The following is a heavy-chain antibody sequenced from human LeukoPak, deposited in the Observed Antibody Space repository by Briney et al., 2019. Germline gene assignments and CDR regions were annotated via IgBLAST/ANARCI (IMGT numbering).Heavy chain of an antibody. CDR1: GYTFTSYD. J-gene: IGHJ6*02. D-gene: IGHD3-9*01. V-gene: IGHV1-8*01. CDR2: MNPNSGNT. Sequence: ASVKVSCKASGYTFTSYDINWVRQATGQGLEWMGWMNPNSGNTGYAQKFQGRVTMTRNTSISTAYMELSSLRSEDTAVYYCARESGYYDILTGYRYYGMDVWGQGTTVTVSS. CDR3: ARESGYYDILTGYRYYGMDV.